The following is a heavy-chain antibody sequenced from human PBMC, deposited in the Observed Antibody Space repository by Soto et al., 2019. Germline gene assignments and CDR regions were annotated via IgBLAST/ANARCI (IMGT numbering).Heavy chain of an antibody. V-gene: IGHV5-51*01. D-gene: IGHD6-19*01. CDR2: IYPGDSDT. CDR1: GYSFTSYW. Sequence: GESLKITCKGSGYSFTSYWIGWVRQMPGKGLEWMGIIYPGDSDTRYSPSFQGQVTISADKSISTAYLQWSSLKASDTAMYYCARLPPPPPGIAVANWFDPWGQGTLVTVSS. J-gene: IGHJ5*02. CDR3: ARLPPPPPGIAVANWFDP.